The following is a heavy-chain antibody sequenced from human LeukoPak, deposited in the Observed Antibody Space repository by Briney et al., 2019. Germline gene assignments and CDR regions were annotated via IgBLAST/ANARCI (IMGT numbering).Heavy chain of an antibody. Sequence: SETLSLTCTVSGGSISSYYWSWIRQPPGKGLEWIGYIYYSGSTNYNPSLKSRATISVDTSKNQFSLKLSSVTAADTAVYYCARLMYYDSSGSDYWGQGTLVTVSS. CDR2: IYYSGST. D-gene: IGHD3-22*01. CDR3: ARLMYYDSSGSDY. CDR1: GGSISSYY. J-gene: IGHJ4*02. V-gene: IGHV4-59*08.